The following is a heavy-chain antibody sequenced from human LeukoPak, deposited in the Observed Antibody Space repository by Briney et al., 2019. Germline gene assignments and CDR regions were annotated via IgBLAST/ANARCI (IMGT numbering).Heavy chain of an antibody. Sequence: GGALRLSCVTSGFPFYNYDMHWVRQATGGGLEWVSVIYTDGDTYYADSVKGRFTISRDNSKNTLYLQMNSLRAEDTAVYYCSANFDFWGQGTLVTVSS. CDR1: GFPFYNYD. J-gene: IGHJ4*02. CDR2: IYTDGDT. D-gene: IGHD6-25*01. V-gene: IGHV3-13*02. CDR3: SANFDF.